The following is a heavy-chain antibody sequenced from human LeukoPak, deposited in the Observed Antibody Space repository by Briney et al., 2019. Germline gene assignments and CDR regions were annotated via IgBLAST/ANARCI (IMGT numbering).Heavy chain of an antibody. D-gene: IGHD3-10*01. V-gene: IGHV4-34*01. Sequence: GSLRLSCTASGFTFGDYAMSWFRQAPGKGLEWIGEINHSGSTNYNPSLKSRVTISVDTSKNQFSLKLSSVTAADTAVYYCARGLHXDYXGXXXYSDWGQGTXVTVSS. CDR2: INHSGST. CDR1: GFTFGDYA. CDR3: ARGLHXDYXGXXXYSD. J-gene: IGHJ4*02.